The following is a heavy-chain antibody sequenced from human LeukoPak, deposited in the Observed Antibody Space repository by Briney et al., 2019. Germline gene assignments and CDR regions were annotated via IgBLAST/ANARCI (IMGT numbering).Heavy chain of an antibody. Sequence: PGGSLRLSCAASGFTFSSYSMNWVRQAPGKGLEWVSYISSSSSTIYYADSVKGRFTISRDNGKNSLDLQMNSLRAEDTAVYYCASQLGDASDIWGQGTMVTVSS. D-gene: IGHD6-13*01. CDR1: GFTFSSYS. V-gene: IGHV3-48*01. CDR3: ASQLGDASDI. CDR2: ISSSSSTI. J-gene: IGHJ3*02.